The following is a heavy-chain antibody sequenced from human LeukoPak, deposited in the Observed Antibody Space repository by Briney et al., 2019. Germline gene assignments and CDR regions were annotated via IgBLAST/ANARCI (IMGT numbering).Heavy chain of an antibody. D-gene: IGHD1-26*01. CDR1: GFTFSSYT. V-gene: IGHV3-23*01. Sequence: PGGSLRLSCAASGFTFSSYTMSWVRQAPGKGLEWVSAISGSGSSTYYADSVKGRFTISRDNSKNTLYLQMNSLRAEDTAVYYCAQESGGSYYFDYWGQGTLVTVSS. J-gene: IGHJ4*02. CDR3: AQESGGSYYFDY. CDR2: ISGSGSST.